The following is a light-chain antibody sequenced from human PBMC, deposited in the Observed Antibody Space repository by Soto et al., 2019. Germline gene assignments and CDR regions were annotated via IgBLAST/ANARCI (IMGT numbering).Light chain of an antibody. Sequence: DIPITQSPSTLSASVGDRVTITCRASQSISSWLAWYQQKPGKAPKLLIYKASTLQSGVPSRFSGSGSGTEFTLAISSLQPDDSATYYCHQYNDNWTFGQGTKVEIK. CDR1: QSISSW. V-gene: IGKV1-5*03. J-gene: IGKJ1*01. CDR3: HQYNDNWT. CDR2: KAS.